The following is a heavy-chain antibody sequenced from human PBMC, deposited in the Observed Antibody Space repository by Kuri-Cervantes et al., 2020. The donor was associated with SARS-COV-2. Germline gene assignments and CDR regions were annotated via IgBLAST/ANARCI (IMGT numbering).Heavy chain of an antibody. CDR2: MNPNSGNT. Sequence: ASVKVSCKASGYTFTSYDINWVRQATGQGLEWMGWMNPNSGNTGYAQKFQGRVTITADKSTSTAYMELSSLRSEDTAVYYCARGTAMVKYYFDYWGQGTLVTVSS. CDR3: ARGTAMVKYYFDY. D-gene: IGHD5-18*01. J-gene: IGHJ4*02. V-gene: IGHV1-8*01. CDR1: GYTFTSYD.